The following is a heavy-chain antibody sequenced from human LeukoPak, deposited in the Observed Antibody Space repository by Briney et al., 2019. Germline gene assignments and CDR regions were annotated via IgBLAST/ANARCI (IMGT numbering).Heavy chain of an antibody. V-gene: IGHV1-2*02. CDR2: INPNSGGT. D-gene: IGHD6-13*01. J-gene: IGHJ4*02. CDR1: GHTFTGYY. CDR3: ARDQGIAASYDY. Sequence: ASVKVSCKASGHTFTGYYMHWVRQAPGQGLEWMGWINPNSGGTNYAQKFQGRVTMTRDTSISTAYMELSRLRSDDTAVYYCARDQGIAASYDYWGQGTLVTVSS.